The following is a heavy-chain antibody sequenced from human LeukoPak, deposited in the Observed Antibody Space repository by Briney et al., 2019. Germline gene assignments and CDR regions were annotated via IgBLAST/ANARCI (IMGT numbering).Heavy chain of an antibody. CDR1: GFTFGDYV. Sequence: GGSLRLSCKVSGFTFGDYVMSWFRQAPGKGLEWVGFIRSKAHGGTTEYAASVKGRFTISRDDSKSIAYLQMNSLKTEDTAVYYCTTPRGIWFGDQDYWGQGTLVTISS. CDR2: IRSKAHGGTT. J-gene: IGHJ4*02. V-gene: IGHV3-49*03. CDR3: TTPRGIWFGDQDY. D-gene: IGHD3-10*01.